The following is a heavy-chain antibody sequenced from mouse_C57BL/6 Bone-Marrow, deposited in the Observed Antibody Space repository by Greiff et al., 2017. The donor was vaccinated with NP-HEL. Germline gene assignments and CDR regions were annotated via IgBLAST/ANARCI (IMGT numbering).Heavy chain of an antibody. CDR2: IRLKSDNYAT. CDR3: VIFFITTVVAFDY. CDR1: GFTFSNYW. V-gene: IGHV6-3*01. J-gene: IGHJ2*01. Sequence: EVQLQQSGGGLVQPGGSMKLSCVASGFTFSNYWMNWVRQSPEKGLEWVAQIRLKSDNYATHYAESVKGRFTISRDDSKSSVYLQMNNLRAEDTGIYYCVIFFITTVVAFDYWGQGTTLTVSS. D-gene: IGHD1-1*01.